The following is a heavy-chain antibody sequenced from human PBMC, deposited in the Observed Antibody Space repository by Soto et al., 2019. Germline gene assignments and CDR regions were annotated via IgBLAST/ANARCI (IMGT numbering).Heavy chain of an antibody. CDR1: GFSLSTSGVG. J-gene: IGHJ3*02. CDR2: IYWDDDK. CDR3: AHSSAVASGKDAFDI. Sequence: QITLKESGPTLVKPTQTLTLTCTFSGFSLSTSGVGVGWIRQPPGKVLEWLALIYWDDDKRFSPSLKSRLNNTKDTPKNQLVLTMTNMDPMDTATYYCAHSSAVASGKDAFDIWGQGTMVTVSS. D-gene: IGHD6-19*01. V-gene: IGHV2-5*02.